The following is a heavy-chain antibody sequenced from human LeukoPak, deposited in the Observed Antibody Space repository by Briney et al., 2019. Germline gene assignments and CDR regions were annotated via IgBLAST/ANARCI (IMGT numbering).Heavy chain of an antibody. D-gene: IGHD2-15*01. V-gene: IGHV1-24*01. J-gene: IGHJ6*03. CDR1: GYTLTELS. Sequence: ASVKVSCKVSGYTLTELSMHWVRQAPGKGLEWMGGFDPEDGETIYAQKFQGRVTMTEDTSTDTAYMELSSLRSEDTAVYYCARVGCSGGSCYRLYYYYMDVWGKGTTVTVSS. CDR2: FDPEDGET. CDR3: ARVGCSGGSCYRLYYYYMDV.